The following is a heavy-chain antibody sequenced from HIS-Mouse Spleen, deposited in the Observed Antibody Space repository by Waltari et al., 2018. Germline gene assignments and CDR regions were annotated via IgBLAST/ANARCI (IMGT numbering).Heavy chain of an antibody. CDR1: GCSISRISYY. D-gene: IGHD6-13*01. Sequence: QLQLQESGPGLVKPSETLSLTCTVSGCSISRISYYCGWTRQPPGKGLEWIGSIYYSGSNYYNPSLKSRVTISVDTSKNQFSLKLSSVTAADTAVYYCAREIPYSSSWYDWYFDLWGRGTLVTVSS. CDR2: IYYSGSN. CDR3: AREIPYSSSWYDWYFDL. J-gene: IGHJ2*01. V-gene: IGHV4-39*07.